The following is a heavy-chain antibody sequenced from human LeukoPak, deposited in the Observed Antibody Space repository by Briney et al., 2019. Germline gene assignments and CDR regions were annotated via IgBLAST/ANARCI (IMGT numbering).Heavy chain of an antibody. J-gene: IGHJ3*02. V-gene: IGHV1-18*01. CDR3: ARGPLYYDILTGYSSANAFDI. CDR2: ISAYNSNT. CDR1: GYTFTSYG. Sequence: GASVKVSCKASGYTFTSYGISWVRQAPGQGLEWMGWISAYNSNTNYAQKLQGRVTMTTDTSTSTAYMELRSLRSDDTAVYYCARGPLYYDILTGYSSANAFDIWGQGTMVTVSS. D-gene: IGHD3-9*01.